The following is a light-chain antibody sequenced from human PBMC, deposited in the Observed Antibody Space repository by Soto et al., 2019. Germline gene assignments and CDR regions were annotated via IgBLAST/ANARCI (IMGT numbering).Light chain of an antibody. CDR1: SSDVGAYNS. CDR3: SSYAGSNTVI. J-gene: IGLJ2*01. V-gene: IGLV2-14*02. Sequence: QSALAQPASVSGSPGQSITISCTGTSSDVGAYNSVSWYQQHPHRAPQVIIYKGTQRPSGVSNRFSGSKSDNTASLTVSGLQAEDEADYYCSSYAGSNTVIFGGGTKLTVL. CDR2: KGT.